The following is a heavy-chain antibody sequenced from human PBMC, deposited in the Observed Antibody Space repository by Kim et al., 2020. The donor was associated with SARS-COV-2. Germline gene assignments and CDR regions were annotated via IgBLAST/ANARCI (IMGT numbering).Heavy chain of an antibody. J-gene: IGHJ4*02. CDR2: GDSDT. Sequence: GDSDTRYSPSFQGQVTISADKSISSAYLQWSSLKASDTAMYYCARSPSDYWGQGTLVTVSS. CDR3: ARSPSDY. V-gene: IGHV5-51*01.